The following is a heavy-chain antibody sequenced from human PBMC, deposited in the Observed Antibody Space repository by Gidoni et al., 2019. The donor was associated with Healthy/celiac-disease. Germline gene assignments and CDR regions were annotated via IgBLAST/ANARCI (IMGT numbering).Heavy chain of an antibody. CDR2: ISYDGSNK. CDR3: AKDRYSNIVGIIGYFQH. CDR1: GFPFSSYG. D-gene: IGHD1-26*01. Sequence: QVQLVESGGGVVQPGRSLRLSCAAPGFPFSSYGMHWVRQAPGKGLEWVAVISYDGSNKYYADSVKGRFTISRDNSKNTLYLQMNSLRAEDTAVYYCAKDRYSNIVGIIGYFQHWGQGTLVTVSS. J-gene: IGHJ1*01. V-gene: IGHV3-30*18.